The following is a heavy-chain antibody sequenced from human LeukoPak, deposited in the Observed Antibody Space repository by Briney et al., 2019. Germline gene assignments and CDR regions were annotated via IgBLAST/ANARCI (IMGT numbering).Heavy chain of an antibody. J-gene: IGHJ4*02. Sequence: GGSLRLSCAASGFTFSIYSMNWVRQAPGKGLEWVASISGSTTYIYYADSMKGRFTISRDNAKNSLFLQMNSLRAGDTAVYYCATTRYCNGGSCFALDYWGQGTLVTVSS. V-gene: IGHV3-21*01. CDR2: ISGSTTYI. CDR1: GFTFSIYS. D-gene: IGHD2-15*01. CDR3: ATTRYCNGGSCFALDY.